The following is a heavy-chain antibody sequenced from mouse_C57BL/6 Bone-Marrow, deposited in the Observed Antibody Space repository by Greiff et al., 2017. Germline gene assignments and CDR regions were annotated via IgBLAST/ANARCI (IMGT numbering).Heavy chain of an antibody. J-gene: IGHJ4*01. CDR1: GFNIKDDY. CDR2: IDPENGDT. V-gene: IGHV14-4*01. CDR3: TTGGNYVAMGY. Sequence: VQLKQPGAELVRPGASVKLSCTASGFNIKDDYMHWVKQRPEPGLEWIGWIDPENGDTEYASKFQGKATITADPSSNTAYLQLSSLTSEDTAVYYCTTGGNYVAMGYWGRRASDTVSP. D-gene: IGHD2-1*01.